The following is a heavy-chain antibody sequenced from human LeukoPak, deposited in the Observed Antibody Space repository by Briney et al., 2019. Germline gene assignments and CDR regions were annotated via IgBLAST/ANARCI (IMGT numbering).Heavy chain of an antibody. CDR2: INPSGGST. D-gene: IGHD3-22*01. J-gene: IGHJ3*02. CDR3: ARDHDYYDSSGAFDI. CDR1: GYTSTSNY. V-gene: IGHV1-46*01. Sequence: ASVKVSCKAFGYTSTSNYMHWVRQAPGQGPEWMGVINPSGGSTSYAQKFQGRVTMTRDTSTSTVYMELSSLRSEDTAVYYCARDHDYYDSSGAFDIWGQGTMVTVSS.